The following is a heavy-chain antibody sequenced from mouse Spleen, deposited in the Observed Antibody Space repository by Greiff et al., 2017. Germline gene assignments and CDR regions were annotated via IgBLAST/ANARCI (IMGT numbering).Heavy chain of an antibody. CDR2: IDPNSGGT. CDR3: AREKVITTVVAGGAMDY. V-gene: IGHV1-72*01. J-gene: IGHJ4*01. Sequence: QVQLQQSGAELVKPGASVKLSCKASGYTFTSYWMHWVKQRPGRGLEWIGRIDPNSGGTKYNEKFKSKATLTVDKPSSTAYMQLSSLTSEDSAVYYCAREKVITTVVAGGAMDYWGQGTSVTVSS. D-gene: IGHD1-1*01. CDR1: GYTFTSYW.